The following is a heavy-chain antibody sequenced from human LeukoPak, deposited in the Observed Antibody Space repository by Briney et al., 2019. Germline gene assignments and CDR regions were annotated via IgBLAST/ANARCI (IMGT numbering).Heavy chain of an antibody. V-gene: IGHV3-53*01. Sequence: GGSLRLSCAASGFTVSNNYMSWVRQAPGKGLEWVSVIYTGGTTYYADSVKGRFTISRDTSKNTLYLQMNSLRAEDTAVYYCARDKSWNYLGYWGQGTLVTVSS. J-gene: IGHJ4*02. CDR3: ARDKSWNYLGY. CDR1: GFTVSNNY. CDR2: IYTGGTT. D-gene: IGHD1-7*01.